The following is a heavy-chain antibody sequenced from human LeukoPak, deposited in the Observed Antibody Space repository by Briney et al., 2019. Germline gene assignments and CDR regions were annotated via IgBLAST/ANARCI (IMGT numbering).Heavy chain of an antibody. V-gene: IGHV3-23*01. CDR1: GFTFASYA. CDR2: ITGTGGST. Sequence: GGSLRLSCAASGFTFASYAMSWVRQAPGKGLEWVSCITGTGGSTYYADSVKGRFTISRDNAETTLSLQVNSLRAEDTAVYYCVRGYSGSYRAGYWGQGTLVTVSS. CDR3: VRGYSGSYRAGY. D-gene: IGHD1-26*01. J-gene: IGHJ4*02.